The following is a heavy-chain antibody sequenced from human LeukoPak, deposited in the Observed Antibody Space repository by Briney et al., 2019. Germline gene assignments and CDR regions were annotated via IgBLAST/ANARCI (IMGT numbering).Heavy chain of an antibody. CDR3: ARVEWELQNEVFDY. CDR1: GGSISSYY. V-gene: IGHV4-59*01. D-gene: IGHD1-26*01. CDR2: IYYSGST. Sequence: SETLSLTCTVSGGSISSYYWSWIRQPPGKGLEWIGYIYYSGSTNYNPSLKSRVTISVDTSKNQFSLKLSSVTAADTAVYYCARVEWELQNEVFDYWGQGTLVTVSS. J-gene: IGHJ4*02.